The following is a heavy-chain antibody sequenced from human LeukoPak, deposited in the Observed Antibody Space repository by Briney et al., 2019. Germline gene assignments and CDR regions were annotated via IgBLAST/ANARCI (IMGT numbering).Heavy chain of an antibody. CDR3: ARAHTYYDFWSGYVYGAFDI. V-gene: IGHV4-39*07. D-gene: IGHD3-3*01. J-gene: IGHJ3*02. CDR1: GGSISSSSYY. Sequence: SETLSLTCTVSGGSISSSSYYWGWIRQPPGTGLEWIGSIYYSGSTYYNPSLKSRVTISVDTSKNQFSLKLSSVTAADTAVYYCARAHTYYDFWSGYVYGAFDIWGQGTMVTVSS. CDR2: IYYSGST.